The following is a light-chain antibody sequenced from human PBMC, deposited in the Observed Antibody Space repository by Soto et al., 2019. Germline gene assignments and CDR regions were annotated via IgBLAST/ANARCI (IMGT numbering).Light chain of an antibody. CDR1: QGISSY. CDR3: LQDINYPWT. V-gene: IGKV1-6*01. CDR2: AAS. J-gene: IGKJ1*01. Sequence: AIQLTQSPSSLSASVGDIVTITCRASQGISSYLAWYQQKPGKAPKLLIYAASTLQSGVPPRFSGSGSGTDFTLAISSLQPEDSATYYCLQDINYPWTFGQGTKVDIK.